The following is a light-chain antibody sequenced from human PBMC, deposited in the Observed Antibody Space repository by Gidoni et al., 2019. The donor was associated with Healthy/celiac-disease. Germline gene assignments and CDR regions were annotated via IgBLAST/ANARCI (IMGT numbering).Light chain of an antibody. CDR2: KAS. J-gene: IGKJ3*01. V-gene: IGKV1-5*03. CDR1: QSISSW. Sequence: DIQMTQSPSTLSASVGDRVTITCRASQSISSWLDWYQQKPGKAPKRLIYKASSLESGVPSRFSGSGSGTEFTLTISSLQPDDFATYYCQQYNSYPFTFGPGTKVDIK. CDR3: QQYNSYPFT.